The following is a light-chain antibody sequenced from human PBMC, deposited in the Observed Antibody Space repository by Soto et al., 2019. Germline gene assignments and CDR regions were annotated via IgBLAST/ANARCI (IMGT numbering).Light chain of an antibody. CDR2: GTS. CDR3: QQSYSSQIT. Sequence: DIQMTQSPSSLSASVGESVVITCRASQTINHYVHWYQQKAGTAPTLLIFGTSTLQRGVPSGFRGSGSGTDFTLTISSLLPEDFATYYCQQSYSSQITFGGGPKVEL. CDR1: QTINHY. J-gene: IGKJ4*01. V-gene: IGKV1-39*01.